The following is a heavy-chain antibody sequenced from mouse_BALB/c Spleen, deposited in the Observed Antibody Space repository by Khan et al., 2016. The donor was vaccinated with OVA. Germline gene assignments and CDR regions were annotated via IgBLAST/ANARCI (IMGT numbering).Heavy chain of an antibody. V-gene: IGHV3-2*02. CDR3: ARWLRRGGMDY. Sequence: EVQLVETGPGLVKPSQSLSLTCTVTGYSITSDYAWNWIRQFPGNKLEWMGYISYSGSTSYNPSLKSRISITRDTSKNQFFLQLNSVTTEDTATYYCARWLRRGGMDYWGQGTSVTVSS. CDR1: GYSITSDYA. J-gene: IGHJ4*01. CDR2: ISYSGST. D-gene: IGHD2-2*01.